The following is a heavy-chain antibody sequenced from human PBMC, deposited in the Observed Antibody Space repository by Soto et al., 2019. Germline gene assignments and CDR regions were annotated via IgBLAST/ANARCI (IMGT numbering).Heavy chain of an antibody. CDR1: GGTFTNYA. D-gene: IGHD3-16*02. Sequence: QVQLVQSGAEVKKPGSSVKVSCKASGGTFTNYAISWVRQAPGQGLEWVGGIIPVFGTATYAQKFQGRVTITADDSTSTAYMELSSLRSEDTAIYYCARPQAIVIAAPDIDSWGQGTLVTVSS. CDR2: IIPVFGTA. V-gene: IGHV1-69*01. J-gene: IGHJ4*02. CDR3: ARPQAIVIAAPDIDS.